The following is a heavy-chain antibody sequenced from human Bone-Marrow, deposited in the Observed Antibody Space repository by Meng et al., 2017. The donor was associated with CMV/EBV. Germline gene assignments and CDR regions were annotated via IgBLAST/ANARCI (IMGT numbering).Heavy chain of an antibody. CDR3: AREGRGYGF. Sequence: GSLRLSCTVSGGSISSSNYYWGWIRQPPGKGLEWIGSIYYSGSTYYNPSLKSRVTISVDTSKNQFSLKLSSVTAADTAVYYCAREGRGYGFWGQGTLVTVSS. D-gene: IGHD3-22*01. V-gene: IGHV4-39*07. J-gene: IGHJ4*02. CDR2: IYYSGST. CDR1: GGSISSSNYY.